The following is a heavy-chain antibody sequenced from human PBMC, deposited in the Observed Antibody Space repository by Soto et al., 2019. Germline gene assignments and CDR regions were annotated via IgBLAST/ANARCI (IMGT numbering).Heavy chain of an antibody. CDR1: GFTFSSYA. CDR2: ISGSGGST. J-gene: IGHJ4*02. V-gene: IGHV3-23*01. Sequence: GESLKISCAASGFTFSSYAMSWVRQAPGKGLEWVSAISGSGGSTYYADSVKGRFTISRDNSKNTLYLQMNSLRAEDTAVYHCAKSPGSSWCHDYWGQGTLVTVSS. D-gene: IGHD6-13*01. CDR3: AKSPGSSWCHDY.